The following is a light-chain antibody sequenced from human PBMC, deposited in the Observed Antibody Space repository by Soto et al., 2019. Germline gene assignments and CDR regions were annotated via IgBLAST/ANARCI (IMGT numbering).Light chain of an antibody. J-gene: IGKJ5*01. CDR1: QSVYSKY. CDR2: GAS. V-gene: IGKV3-20*01. Sequence: EIVLTQSPGTLSLSPGESATLSCRASQSVYSKYLAWYQQKPGQAPRLLIYGASSRASGIPDRFSGSGSGTDFTLTISRLEHEYFAVYYCPHNGGPPITFGQGTRLE. CDR3: PHNGGPPIT.